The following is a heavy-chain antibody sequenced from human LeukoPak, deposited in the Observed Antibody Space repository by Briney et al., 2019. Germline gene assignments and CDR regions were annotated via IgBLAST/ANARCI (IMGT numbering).Heavy chain of an antibody. CDR3: ARDSGLSNPYYGMDV. J-gene: IGHJ6*02. CDR2: VSSTGNYM. CDR1: GFSFSSYR. Sequence: GGSRRLSCAASGFSFSSYRMNWVRQAPGKGLEWVSSVSSTGNYMYYADSVKGRFTISRDNAKNSLYLQMNSLRAEDTAVYYCARDSGLSNPYYGMDVWGQGTTVTVSS. D-gene: IGHD3-16*01. V-gene: IGHV3-21*01.